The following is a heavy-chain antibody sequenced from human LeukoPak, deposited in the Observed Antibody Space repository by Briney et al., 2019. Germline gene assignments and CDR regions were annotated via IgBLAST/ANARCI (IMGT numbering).Heavy chain of an antibody. Sequence: SETLSLTCTVSGGSISSRSYYWGWIRQPPGKGLEFIGSIFYSGSTYYNPSLKSRVTISVDTSKNQFSLNLSSVTAADTAIYFCARQVALGSSWPEYFQHWGQGTLVTVSS. CDR3: ARQVALGSSWPEYFQH. J-gene: IGHJ1*01. CDR1: GGSISSRSYY. CDR2: IFYSGST. D-gene: IGHD6-13*01. V-gene: IGHV4-39*01.